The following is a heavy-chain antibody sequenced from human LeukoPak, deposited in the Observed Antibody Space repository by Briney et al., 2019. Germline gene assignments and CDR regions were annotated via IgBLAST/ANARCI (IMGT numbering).Heavy chain of an antibody. J-gene: IGHJ4*02. CDR1: GGSISSSSYY. CDR3: ARDNPGYSGYVGH. CDR2: IYYSGST. Sequence: SETLSLTCTVSGGSISSSSYYWGWIRQPPGKGLEWIGSIYYSGSTYYNSSLKSRVTISVDTSKNQFSLKLSSVTAADTAVYYCARDNPGYSGYVGHWGQGTLVTVSS. D-gene: IGHD5-12*01. V-gene: IGHV4-39*07.